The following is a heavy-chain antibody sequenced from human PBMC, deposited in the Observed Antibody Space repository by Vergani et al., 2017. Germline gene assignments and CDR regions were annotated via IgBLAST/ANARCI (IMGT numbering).Heavy chain of an antibody. CDR1: GFTFSSHA. D-gene: IGHD6-19*01. V-gene: IGHV3-23*01. CDR3: AGGGWLYYFDY. CDR2: IKNTGDST. J-gene: IGHJ4*02. Sequence: EVQLLQSEGAVVQPGGSLRLSCVASGFTFSSHAMSWVRQGHGQGLEWVSSIKNTGDSTHYADSVKGRFTISRDNSKNTLYLQMNSLRAEDTAVYYCAGGGWLYYFDYWGQGTLVTVSS.